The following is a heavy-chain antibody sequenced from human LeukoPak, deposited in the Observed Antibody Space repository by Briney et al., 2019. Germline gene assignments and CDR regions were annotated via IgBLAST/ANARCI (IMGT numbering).Heavy chain of an antibody. CDR2: IYYSGST. CDR3: ATGKNWFDP. Sequence: RPSETLSLTCTVSGGSISSYYWSWIRQPPGKGLEWIGSIYYSGSTYYNPSLKSRVTISVDTSKNQFSPKLSSVTAADTAVYYCATGKNWFDPWGQGTLVTVSS. CDR1: GGSISSYY. J-gene: IGHJ5*02. V-gene: IGHV4-59*12.